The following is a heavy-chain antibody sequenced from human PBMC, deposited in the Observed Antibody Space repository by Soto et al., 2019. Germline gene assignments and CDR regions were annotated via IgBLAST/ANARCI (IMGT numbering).Heavy chain of an antibody. D-gene: IGHD5-12*01. CDR3: AVGSVDIVPTGMKPFDP. V-gene: IGHV1-69*12. J-gene: IGHJ5*02. Sequence: QVQLVQSGAEVKKPGSSVKVSCKASGGTFSNYAISWVRQAPGQELEWMGGIIPIFGTANYAQKFQGRVTITADESTSTAYMELSRLRSEDTAIYYCAVGSVDIVPTGMKPFDPWGQGTLVTVSS. CDR1: GGTFSNYA. CDR2: IIPIFGTA.